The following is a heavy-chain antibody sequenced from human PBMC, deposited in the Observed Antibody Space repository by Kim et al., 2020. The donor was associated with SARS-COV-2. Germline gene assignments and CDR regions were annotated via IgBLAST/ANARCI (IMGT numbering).Heavy chain of an antibody. J-gene: IGHJ6*02. CDR1: GYNLTELS. CDR3: ATGVVRGVINYYGMDV. V-gene: IGHV1-24*01. Sequence: ASVKVSCKVXGYNLTELSMHWVRQAPGKGLEWMGGFDPEDGETIYAQKFQGRVTMTEDTSTDTAYMELSSLRSEDTAVYYCATGVVRGVINYYGMDVWGQGTTVTVSS. CDR2: FDPEDGET. D-gene: IGHD3-10*01.